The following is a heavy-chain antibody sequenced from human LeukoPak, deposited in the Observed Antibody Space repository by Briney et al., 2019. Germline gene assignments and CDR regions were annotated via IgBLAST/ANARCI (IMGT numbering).Heavy chain of an antibody. J-gene: IGHJ4*02. CDR1: GGTFSSYA. D-gene: IGHD4-11*01. CDR2: IIPIFGTA. Sequence: RASVKVSCKASGGTFSSYAISWVRQAPGQGLEWMGRIIPIFGTANYAQKFQERVTITRDMSTSTAYMELSSLRSEDTAVYYCAADPGAVTTEYYFDYWGQGTLVTVSS. CDR3: AADPGAVTTEYYFDY. V-gene: IGHV1-69*05.